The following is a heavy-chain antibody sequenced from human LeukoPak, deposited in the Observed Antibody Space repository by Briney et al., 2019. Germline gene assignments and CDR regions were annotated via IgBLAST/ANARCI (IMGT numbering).Heavy chain of an antibody. Sequence: SETLSLTCAVYGGSFSGYYWSWIRQTPGKGLEWIGEINLSGITNYNPSLKSRVTISVDTSKNQFSLKLTSVTAADTAVYYCAREDRLSHHTVFDYWCQGTLVTVSS. V-gene: IGHV4-34*01. D-gene: IGHD3-16*02. J-gene: IGHJ4*02. CDR2: INLSGIT. CDR1: GGSFSGYY. CDR3: AREDRLSHHTVFDY.